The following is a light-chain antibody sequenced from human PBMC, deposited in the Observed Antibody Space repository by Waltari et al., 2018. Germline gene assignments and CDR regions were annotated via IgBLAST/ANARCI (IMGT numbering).Light chain of an antibody. CDR2: RNA. Sequence: QSVLTQSPSASGTPGQRVTIPCSGSSSNIGDNDVNWYQQLPGKTPKLLIYRNAQRPSGVPDPFSASKSGTSASLAISGRQSEDEADYYCATWDDRMNGHWVFGGGTKVTVL. J-gene: IGLJ3*02. CDR3: ATWDDRMNGHWV. V-gene: IGLV1-44*01. CDR1: SSNIGDND.